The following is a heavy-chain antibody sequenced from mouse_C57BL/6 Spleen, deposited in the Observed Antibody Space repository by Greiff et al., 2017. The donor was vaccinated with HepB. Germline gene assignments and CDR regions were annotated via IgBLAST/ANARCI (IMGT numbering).Heavy chain of an antibody. J-gene: IGHJ2*01. CDR2: INPSNGGT. CDR3: VRPCYYGISSDY. CDR1: GYTFTSYW. V-gene: IGHV1-53*01. Sequence: VQLQQPGTELVKPGASVKLSCKASGYTFTSYWMHWVKPRPGQGLEWIGNINPSNGGTNSNEKFKSKTTLTVDKSSSTAYMQLSGLTSEGSAVYYFVRPCYYGISSDYWGQGTTLTVS. D-gene: IGHD1-1*01.